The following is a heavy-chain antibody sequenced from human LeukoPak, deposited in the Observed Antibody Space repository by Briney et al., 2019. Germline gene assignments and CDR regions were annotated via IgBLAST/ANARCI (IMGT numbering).Heavy chain of an antibody. CDR1: GFTFSSYG. J-gene: IGHJ4*02. Sequence: PGGSLRLSCAASGFTFSSYGMHWVRQAPGKGLEWVAFIRYDGSNKYYADSVKGRFTISRDNSKNTLYLQMNSLRAEDTAVYYCAKPLYYYDSSGYQYYFDYWGQGTLVTVSS. V-gene: IGHV3-30*02. CDR3: AKPLYYYDSSGYQYYFDY. CDR2: IRYDGSNK. D-gene: IGHD3-22*01.